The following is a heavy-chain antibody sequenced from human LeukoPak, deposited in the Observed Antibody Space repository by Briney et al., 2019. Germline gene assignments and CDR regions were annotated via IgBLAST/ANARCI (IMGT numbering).Heavy chain of an antibody. Sequence: GGSLRLSCAASGFTFSSYAVSWVRQAPGKGLHWVSVISGGGDYTYYADSVKGRFTISRDNSKNTLYLQMNSLRAEDTAVYYCAKTAGRSNTWYQESDYWGQGTLVTVSS. J-gene: IGHJ4*02. CDR2: ISGGGDYT. D-gene: IGHD2-2*01. CDR3: AKTAGRSNTWYQESDY. CDR1: GFTFSSYA. V-gene: IGHV3-23*01.